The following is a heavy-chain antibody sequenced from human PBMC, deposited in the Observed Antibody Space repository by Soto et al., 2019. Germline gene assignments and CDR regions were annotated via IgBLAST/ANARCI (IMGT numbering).Heavy chain of an antibody. J-gene: IGHJ4*02. CDR1: GYTFISYG. CDR2: ISAYNGNT. Sequence: ASVKVSCKASGYTFISYGISWVRQAPGQGLQWMGWISAYNGNTNYAENFQGRVTMITDTSTSTAYMELRSLRSDDTAVYYCGRVAAHFYDLGGGPNPIIIPFAYGGKGTLVPVSS. V-gene: IGHV1-18*01. D-gene: IGHD3-3*01. CDR3: GRVAAHFYDLGGGPNPIIIPFAY.